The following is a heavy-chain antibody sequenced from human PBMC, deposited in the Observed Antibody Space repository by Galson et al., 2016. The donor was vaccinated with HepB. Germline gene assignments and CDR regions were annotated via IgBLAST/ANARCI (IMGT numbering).Heavy chain of an antibody. CDR1: GFSFEDHA. CDR3: VKDWHSDSFAFHI. CDR2: INWNRDII. J-gene: IGHJ3*02. D-gene: IGHD4-11*01. Sequence: SLRLSCAASGFSFEDHAMHWVRQAPGKGLEWVSGINWNRDIIGYAEFVKGRFNISRDNAKNSLYLEMNSLETGDTALYYCVKDWHSDSFAFHIWGQGTMVSVSS. V-gene: IGHV3-9*01.